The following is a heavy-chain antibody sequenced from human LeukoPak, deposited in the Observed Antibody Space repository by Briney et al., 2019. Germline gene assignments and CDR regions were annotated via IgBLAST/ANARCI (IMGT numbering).Heavy chain of an antibody. J-gene: IGHJ4*02. CDR3: AKAGSDGSLANPQDS. D-gene: IGHD5-24*01. V-gene: IGHV1-69*04. Sequence: ASVKVSCKASGGTFSSYAISWVRQAPGQGLEWMGRIIPILGIANYAQKFQGRVTITADKSTSTAYMELSSLRSEDTAVYYCAKAGSDGSLANPQDSWGQGTLVTDSS. CDR2: IIPILGIA. CDR1: GGTFSSYA.